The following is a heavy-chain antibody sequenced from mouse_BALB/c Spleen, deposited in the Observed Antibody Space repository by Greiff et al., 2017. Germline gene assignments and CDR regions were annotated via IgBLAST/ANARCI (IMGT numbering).Heavy chain of an antibody. J-gene: IGHJ2*01. CDR3: AKDGNQFPY. D-gene: IGHD2-1*01. CDR1: GYTFTSYW. Sequence: QVQLQQPGAELVKPGASVKLSCKASGYTFTSYWMHWVKQRPGQGLEWIGEINPSNGRTNYNEKFKSKATLTVDKSSSTAYMQLSSLTSEDSAVYYCAKDGNQFPYWGQGTTLTVSS. CDR2: INPSNGRT. V-gene: IGHV1S81*02.